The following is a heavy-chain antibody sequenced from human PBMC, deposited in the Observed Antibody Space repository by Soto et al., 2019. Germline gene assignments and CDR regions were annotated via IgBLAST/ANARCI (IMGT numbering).Heavy chain of an antibody. V-gene: IGHV4-34*01. D-gene: IGHD3-10*01. Sequence: SETLSLTCAVYGGSFSGYYWSWIRQPPGKGLEWIGEINHSGSTNYNPSLKSRVTISVDTSKNQFSLKLSSVTAADTAVYYCARGVRVKYYYYYYGMDVWGQGTTVTVSS. CDR2: INHSGST. CDR3: ARGVRVKYYYYYYGMDV. CDR1: GGSFSGYY. J-gene: IGHJ6*02.